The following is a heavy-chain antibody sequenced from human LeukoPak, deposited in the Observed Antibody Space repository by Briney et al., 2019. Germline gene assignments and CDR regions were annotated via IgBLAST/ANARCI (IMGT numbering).Heavy chain of an antibody. CDR1: GYTFTSYY. CDR3: ARDRTISFGEYYYYYGMDV. V-gene: IGHV1-46*01. Sequence: ASVKVSCKASGYTFTSYYMHWVRQAPGQGLEGMGIINPSGGSTSYAQKFQGRVTMTRDTSTSTVYMELSSLRSEDTAVYYCARDRTISFGEYYYYYGMDVWGQGTTVTVSS. CDR2: INPSGGST. J-gene: IGHJ6*02. D-gene: IGHD3-10*01.